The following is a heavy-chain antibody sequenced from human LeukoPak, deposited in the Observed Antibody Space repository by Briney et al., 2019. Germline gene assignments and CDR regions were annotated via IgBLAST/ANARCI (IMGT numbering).Heavy chain of an antibody. CDR3: ASGKGFYYDSSGYYWLYCMDV. J-gene: IGHJ6*03. CDR1: GGSISSSSYY. D-gene: IGHD3-22*01. V-gene: IGHV4-39*01. CDR2: FYYSGNT. Sequence: ASETLSLTCTVSGGSISSSSYYWGWIRQPPGKGLEWIGSFYYSGNTYYNPSLKSRVTISVDTSKNQFSLKLSSVTAADTAVYYCASGKGFYYDSSGYYWLYCMDVWGKGTTVTVSS.